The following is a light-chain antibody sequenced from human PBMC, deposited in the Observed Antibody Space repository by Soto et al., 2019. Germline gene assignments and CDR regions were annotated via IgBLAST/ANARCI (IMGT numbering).Light chain of an antibody. V-gene: IGKV1-33*01. Sequence: DIQMTQSPSSLSASVGDRVTITCQASQDISNYLNWYQQKPGKAPKLLIYDASNLETGVPSRFSGSGSGKDFTLNISSLQPEDIATYYCQQYDNLPFTFGPGTQVA. CDR1: QDISNY. J-gene: IGKJ3*01. CDR2: DAS. CDR3: QQYDNLPFT.